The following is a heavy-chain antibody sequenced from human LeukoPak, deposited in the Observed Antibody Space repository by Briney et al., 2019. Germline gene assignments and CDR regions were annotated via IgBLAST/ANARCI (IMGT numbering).Heavy chain of an antibody. D-gene: IGHD6-19*01. J-gene: IGHJ3*02. V-gene: IGHV4-59*08. CDR1: GGSISNYY. Sequence: SETLSLTCTVPGGSISNYYWSWIRQPPGKGLEWIGNIYYSGSTNYNPSLKSRVTISVDTSKNQFSLKLRAVTAADTAMYYCARRKNSGWSTDAFDIWGQGTMVTVSS. CDR2: IYYSGST. CDR3: ARRKNSGWSTDAFDI.